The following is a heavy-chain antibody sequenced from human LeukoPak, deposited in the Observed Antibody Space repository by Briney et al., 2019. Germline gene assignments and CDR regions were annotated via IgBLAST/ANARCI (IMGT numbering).Heavy chain of an antibody. CDR3: ARDRNYDSSGSGFDY. V-gene: IGHV1-2*02. Sequence: ASVKVSCKASGYTFTGYYMHWVRQAPGQGLEWMGWINPNSGGTNYAQKFQGRVTMTRDTSISTAYMELSRLRSDDTAVYYCARDRNYDSSGSGFDYWGQGTLVTVSS. D-gene: IGHD3-22*01. CDR1: GYTFTGYY. J-gene: IGHJ4*02. CDR2: INPNSGGT.